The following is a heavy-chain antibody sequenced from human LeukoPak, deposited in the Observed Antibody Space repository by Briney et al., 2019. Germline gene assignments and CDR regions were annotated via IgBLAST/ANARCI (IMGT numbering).Heavy chain of an antibody. CDR2: MYYSGST. Sequence: SETLSLTCTVSGDSIGSSSSYWGWIRQPPGKGLEWIGSMYYSGSTYYNPSLKSRVTISVDTSNNQFSLKVSSVTAADTAVYYCARGDCSSTICYSPMDVWGKGTTVTVSS. D-gene: IGHD2-2*01. J-gene: IGHJ6*03. CDR3: ARGDCSSTICYSPMDV. CDR1: GDSIGSSSSY. V-gene: IGHV4-39*07.